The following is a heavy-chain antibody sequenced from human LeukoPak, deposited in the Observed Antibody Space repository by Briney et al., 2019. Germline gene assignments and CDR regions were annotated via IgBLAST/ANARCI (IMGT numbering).Heavy chain of an antibody. V-gene: IGHV4-39*01. Sequence: PSETLSLTCTVSGGSISSTDYSWAWICQPPGRGLEWIGTIYYSGSTYYNPSVKSRVTISVDTSKNQFSLKLSSVTAADTAVYYCASYYCNTDCYLFDSWGQGTPVTVSS. CDR2: IYYSGST. J-gene: IGHJ4*02. CDR1: GGSISSTDYS. D-gene: IGHD2-21*01. CDR3: ASYYCNTDCYLFDS.